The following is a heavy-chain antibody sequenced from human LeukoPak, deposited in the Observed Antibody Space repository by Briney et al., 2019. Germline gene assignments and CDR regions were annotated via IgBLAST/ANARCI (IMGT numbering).Heavy chain of an antibody. CDR2: ILGGGGNI. Sequence: PGGSLRLSCKISEFNFESYGMSWVRQAPGKGLEWVSSILGGGGNIQYADSLQGRFIISRDNSKNTLYQQMNNLRVDDTAMYYCAKDPNGDFIGTFDVCGQGTMVTVSS. J-gene: IGHJ3*01. D-gene: IGHD4-17*01. V-gene: IGHV3-23*01. CDR3: AKDPNGDFIGTFDV. CDR1: EFNFESYG.